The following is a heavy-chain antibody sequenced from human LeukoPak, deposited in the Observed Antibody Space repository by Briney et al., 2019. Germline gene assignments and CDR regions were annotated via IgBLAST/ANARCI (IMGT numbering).Heavy chain of an antibody. V-gene: IGHV4-59*01. CDR2: IFYSGST. CDR1: GGSISGYY. Sequence: SETLSLTCTVSGGSISGYYWSWIRQPPGKGLEWIGYIFYSGSTNYTPSLKSRVTISVDTSKHQFSLKLSSVTAADTAVYYCARDNRDYYYYYYMDVWGKGTTVTISS. J-gene: IGHJ6*03. CDR3: ARDNRDYYYYYYMDV.